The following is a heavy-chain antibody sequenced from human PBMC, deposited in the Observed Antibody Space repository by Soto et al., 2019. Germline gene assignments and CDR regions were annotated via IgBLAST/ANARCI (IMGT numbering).Heavy chain of an antibody. V-gene: IGHV3-23*01. Sequence: GGSLRLSCAASEFTFSNYAMSWVRQAPGKGLEWVSSISDDGGTTYYADSVKGRFTISRDNSKNTLYLQMNSLRAEDTAVYYCVKDPQQLIVYFVYWGQGSQVSVSS. D-gene: IGHD6-13*01. CDR1: EFTFSNYA. CDR2: ISDDGGTT. CDR3: VKDPQQLIVYFVY. J-gene: IGHJ4*02.